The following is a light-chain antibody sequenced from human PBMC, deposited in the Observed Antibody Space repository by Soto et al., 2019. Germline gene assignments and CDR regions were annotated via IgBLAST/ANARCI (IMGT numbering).Light chain of an antibody. J-gene: IGKJ1*01. CDR1: QSVSSN. V-gene: IGKV3-15*01. CDR2: GAS. Sequence: EIVMTQSPATLSVSPGERATLSCRASQSVSSNLAWYQQKPGQAPRLLIYGASTWATGMPARFSGSGSGTEFTHTFSSVQSEDFAVYYCQHDNNWPSWTWGKGTKVEIK. CDR3: QHDNNWPSWT.